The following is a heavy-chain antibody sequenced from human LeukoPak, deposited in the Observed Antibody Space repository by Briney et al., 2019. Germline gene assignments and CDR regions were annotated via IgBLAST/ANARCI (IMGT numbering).Heavy chain of an antibody. Sequence: PSETLSLTCTVSVGSITGYYWSSIRQPPGQGLEWIGYIYYSGSTNYNPSLRSRVTMSVDTSKNQFSLKLSSVTAADTAIYYCARAGYCGTNCYVGDWGQGTLVTVSS. V-gene: IGHV4-59*01. D-gene: IGHD2-21*02. CDR3: ARAGYCGTNCYVGD. CDR1: VGSITGYY. J-gene: IGHJ4*02. CDR2: IYYSGST.